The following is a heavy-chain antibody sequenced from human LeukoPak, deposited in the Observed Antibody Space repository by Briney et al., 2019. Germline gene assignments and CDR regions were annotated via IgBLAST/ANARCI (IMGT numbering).Heavy chain of an antibody. CDR3: AKVSITVVVIPAALLDY. J-gene: IGHJ4*02. CDR1: GFTFRNYG. V-gene: IGHV3-30*02. D-gene: IGHD2-2*01. Sequence: EGSLRLSCAASGFTFRNYGMHWVRQTPGKGLEWVAFIRDDGSNKYYADSVKGRFTISRDNSKNTLFLQMNSLRAEDAAVYYCAKVSITVVVIPAALLDYWGQGTLVTVSS. CDR2: IRDDGSNK.